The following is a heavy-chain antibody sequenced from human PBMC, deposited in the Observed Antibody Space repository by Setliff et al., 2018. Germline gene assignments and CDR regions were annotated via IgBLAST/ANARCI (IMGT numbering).Heavy chain of an antibody. Sequence: PSETLSLTCAVYGGSFSGYYWSWIRQPPGKGLEWLGEINHSGSTNCNPSLKSRVTISVDTSKNQFSLRLSSVTAADTAVYYCARGSSYRPYAFDIWGQGTMVTVSS. J-gene: IGHJ3*02. CDR2: INHSGST. CDR1: GGSFSGYY. CDR3: ARGSSYRPYAFDI. V-gene: IGHV4-34*01. D-gene: IGHD6-13*01.